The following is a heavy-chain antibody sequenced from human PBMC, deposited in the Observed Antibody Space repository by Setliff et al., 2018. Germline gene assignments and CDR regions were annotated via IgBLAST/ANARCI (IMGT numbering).Heavy chain of an antibody. V-gene: IGHV1-46*01. CDR3: ARGGHIRYDYYYMDV. D-gene: IGHD5-18*01. Sequence: ASVKVSCKTSGYTFTRYYIHWVRQAPGQGLEWMGKVNPGGGTTSFAPKFQGRATVTWDTSTSTVYMELSSLTSEDTALYYCARGGHIRYDYYYMDVWGKGTTVTVSS. CDR2: VNPGGGTT. J-gene: IGHJ6*03. CDR1: GYTFTRYY.